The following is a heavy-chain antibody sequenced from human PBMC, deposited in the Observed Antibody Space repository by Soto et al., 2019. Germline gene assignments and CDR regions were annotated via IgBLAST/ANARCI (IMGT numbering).Heavy chain of an antibody. CDR2: MYNTGST. Sequence: TSETLSLTCPVTDASISGVYWRWIWPPPGKGLEWIGYMYNTGSTVYNPSFKSRVTISVDTSKNQFSLKLNSVTAADTAVYYCARDLRGYCGTDCYPLDVWGQGTTVTVS. J-gene: IGHJ6*02. V-gene: IGHV4-59*01. CDR3: ARDLRGYCGTDCYPLDV. CDR1: DASISGVY. D-gene: IGHD2-21*02.